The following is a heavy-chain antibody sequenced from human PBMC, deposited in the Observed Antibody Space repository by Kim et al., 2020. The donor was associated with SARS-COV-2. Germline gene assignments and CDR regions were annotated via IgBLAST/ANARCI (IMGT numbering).Heavy chain of an antibody. CDR2: ISYDGSNK. CDR3: ARDRAGFGELVDYYGMDV. V-gene: IGHV3-33*05. D-gene: IGHD3-10*01. CDR1: GFTFSSYG. Sequence: GGSLRLSCAASGFTFSSYGMHWVRQAPGKGLEWVAVISYDGSNKYYADSVKGRFTISRDNSKNTLYLQMNSLRAEDTAVYYCARDRAGFGELVDYYGMDVWGQGTTVTVSS. J-gene: IGHJ6*02.